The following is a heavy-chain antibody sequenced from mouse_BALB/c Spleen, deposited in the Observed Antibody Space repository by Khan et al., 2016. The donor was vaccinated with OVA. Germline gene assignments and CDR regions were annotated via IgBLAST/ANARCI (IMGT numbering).Heavy chain of an antibody. V-gene: IGHV1-84*02. CDR2: IYPGSANA. J-gene: IGHJ2*01. CDR3: AGGFDF. CDR1: GYTFTDYY. Sequence: QVRLQQSGPELVKPGASVKISCKASGYTFTDYYINWVKQKPGQGPEWIGWIYPGSANAKYNEKFKGKATLTVDTSSSTAFMQLSSLTSEDTAVYFCAGGFDFWGQGTTLTVSS.